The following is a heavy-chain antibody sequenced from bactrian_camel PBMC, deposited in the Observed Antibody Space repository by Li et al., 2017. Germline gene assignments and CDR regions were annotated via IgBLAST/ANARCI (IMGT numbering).Heavy chain of an antibody. CDR2: IDRDGATT. CDR1: GFYQKRRYC. D-gene: IGHD1*01. CDR3: AATWRLLGVSTWSPEANYDY. Sequence: VQLVESGGGSVPAGGSLRLSCAASGFYQKRRYCMAWFRQGPGKEREGVAGIDRDGATTYYANSVKGRFTISQDTAKNTVYLQMNSLKPEDTSMYYCAATWRLLGVSTWSPEANYDYWGQGTQVTVS. V-gene: IGHV3S40*01. J-gene: IGHJ4*01.